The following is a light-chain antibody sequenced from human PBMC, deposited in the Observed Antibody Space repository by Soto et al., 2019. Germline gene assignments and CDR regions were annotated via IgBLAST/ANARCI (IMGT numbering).Light chain of an antibody. CDR3: QQYYNWPRT. J-gene: IGKJ1*01. V-gene: IGKV3-15*01. CDR2: GAS. CDR1: QSVRSN. Sequence: EIVMTQSPATLSVSPGERATLSCRASQSVRSNLAWYQQKPGQSPRLLISGASTRATGIPASFSGSGSGTEFTLTISSLQSEDFAIYFCQQYYNWPRTFGQGTKVDIK.